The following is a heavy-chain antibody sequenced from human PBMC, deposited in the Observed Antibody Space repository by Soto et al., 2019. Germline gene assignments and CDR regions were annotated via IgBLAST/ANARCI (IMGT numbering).Heavy chain of an antibody. CDR2: IYYTGST. J-gene: IGHJ4*02. V-gene: IGHV4-39*01. CDR1: GASVNSSHYY. Sequence: QLQLQESGPGLLRPSETLSLTCPVSGASVNSSHYYWGWTRHPPGGGLEWIQSIYYTGSTYFNPSLKSRVTLSMDPSKNQFFLNLKSVTAADTAVYYCARQSLSRVRAPFDYWGQGILVTVSS. CDR3: ARQSLSRVRAPFDY. D-gene: IGHD3-3*01.